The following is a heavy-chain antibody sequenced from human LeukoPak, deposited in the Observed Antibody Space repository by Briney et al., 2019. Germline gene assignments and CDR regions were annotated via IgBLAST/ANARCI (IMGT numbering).Heavy chain of an antibody. CDR1: GFTFSSYS. J-gene: IGHJ6*02. CDR3: ARGRGYSGYDYGMDV. Sequence: GGSLRLSCAASGFTFSSYSMNWVRQAPGKGLEWVSSISSSSSYIYYADSVKGRFTISRDNAKNSPYLQMNSLRAEVTAVYYCARGRGYSGYDYGMDVWGQGTTVTVSS. V-gene: IGHV3-21*01. CDR2: ISSSSSYI. D-gene: IGHD5-12*01.